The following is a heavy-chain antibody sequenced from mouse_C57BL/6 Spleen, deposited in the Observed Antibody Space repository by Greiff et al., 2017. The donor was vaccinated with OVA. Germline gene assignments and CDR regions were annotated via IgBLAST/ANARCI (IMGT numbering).Heavy chain of an antibody. CDR1: GYSITSGYY. CDR2: ISYDGSN. J-gene: IGHJ4*01. CDR3: ALYSGAMDY. D-gene: IGHD2-1*01. Sequence: EVQLQQSGPGLVKPSQSLSLTCSVTGYSITSGYYWNWIRQFPGNKLEWMGYISYDGSNNYNPSLKNRISITRDTSKNQFFLKLNSVTTEDTATYYCALYSGAMDYWGQGTSVTVSS. V-gene: IGHV3-6*01.